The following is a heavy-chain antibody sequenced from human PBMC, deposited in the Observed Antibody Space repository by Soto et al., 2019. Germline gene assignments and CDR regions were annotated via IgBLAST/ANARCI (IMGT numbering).Heavy chain of an antibody. CDR1: GYTFNNFG. CDR3: AGGGITGMGWFDP. Sequence: QVQLVQSGAEVKKPGASVKVSCKASGYTFNNFGINWVRQAPGQGLEWMGWISAYTGNTNYAQKLQGRVTMTTDTFTNTVSMELRSLRSNDTAVYFCAGGGITGMGWFDPWGQGTLVTVSS. D-gene: IGHD1-20*01. J-gene: IGHJ5*02. CDR2: ISAYTGNT. V-gene: IGHV1-18*01.